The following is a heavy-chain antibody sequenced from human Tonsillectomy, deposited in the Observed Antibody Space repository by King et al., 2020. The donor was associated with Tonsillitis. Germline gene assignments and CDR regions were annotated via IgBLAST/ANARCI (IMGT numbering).Heavy chain of an antibody. CDR1: GGTFSSYA. Sequence: QLVQSGAEVKKPGSSVKVSCKASGGTFSSYAISWVRQAPGQGLEWMGEIITIFGTTNYAQKFQGRVTITADESTSTAHMELSSLRSEDTAVYYCARVTTVSTIRFDVWGQGTTVTVSS. CDR3: ARVTTVSTIRFDV. J-gene: IGHJ6*02. V-gene: IGHV1-69*01. CDR2: IITIFGTT. D-gene: IGHD4-11*01.